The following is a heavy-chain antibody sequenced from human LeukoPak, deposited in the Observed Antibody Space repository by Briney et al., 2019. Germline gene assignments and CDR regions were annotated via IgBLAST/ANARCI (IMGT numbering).Heavy chain of an antibody. Sequence: ASVKVSCKVSGYTLTELSMHWVRQAPGKGLEWMGGFDPEDGETIYAQKFQGRVTMTEDTSTDTAYMELSSLRSDDTAVYFCARGRSYYDSSDYHETGFDYWGQGTLVTVSS. V-gene: IGHV1-24*01. D-gene: IGHD3-22*01. CDR2: FDPEDGET. CDR3: ARGRSYYDSSDYHETGFDY. CDR1: GYTLTELS. J-gene: IGHJ4*02.